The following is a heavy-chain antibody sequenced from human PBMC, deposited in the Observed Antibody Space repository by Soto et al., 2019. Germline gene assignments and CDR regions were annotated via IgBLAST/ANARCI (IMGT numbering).Heavy chain of an antibody. CDR1: GYRFTRYW. V-gene: IGHV5-51*01. J-gene: IGHJ4*02. CDR3: AWAGYDGDLCEH. Sequence: PGVSLKISCQGSGYRFTRYWIAWVRQMPGKGLEWMGIIYPDDSDTAYSPSFQGQVTISADRSINTAYLQWSSLTASDTAMYYCAWAGYDGDLCEHCGQGSRVTVPS. D-gene: IGHD4-17*01. CDR2: IYPDDSDT.